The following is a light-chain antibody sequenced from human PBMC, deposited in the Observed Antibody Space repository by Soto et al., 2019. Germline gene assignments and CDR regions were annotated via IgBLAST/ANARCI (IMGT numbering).Light chain of an antibody. J-gene: IGKJ4*01. V-gene: IGKV3-15*01. Sequence: EIVMTQSPATLSVSPGERVTLFCRASQSFSSNLAWYQQKPGQALRRLIYGASTRATGIPARFSGSGSGTEFTLTISSLQSEDFAVYYCQQYNNWLTFGGGTKVEIK. CDR1: QSFSSN. CDR3: QQYNNWLT. CDR2: GAS.